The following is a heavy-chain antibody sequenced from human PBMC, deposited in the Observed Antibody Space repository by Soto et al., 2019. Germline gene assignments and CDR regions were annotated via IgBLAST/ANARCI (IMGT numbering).Heavy chain of an antibody. CDR3: ATVRYSYGYDTRYYFDY. CDR1: GYTLTELS. V-gene: IGHV1-24*01. J-gene: IGHJ4*02. CDR2: FDPEDGET. D-gene: IGHD5-18*01. Sequence: ASVRVSCKVSGYTLTELSMHWVRQAPGKGLEWMGGFDPEDGETIYAQKFQGRVTMTEDTSTDTAYMELSGLRSEDTAVYYCATVRYSYGYDTRYYFDYWGQGTLVTVSS.